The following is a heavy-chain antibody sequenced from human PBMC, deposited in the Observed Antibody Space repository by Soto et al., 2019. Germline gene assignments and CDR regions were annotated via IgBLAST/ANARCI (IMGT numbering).Heavy chain of an antibody. V-gene: IGHV3-23*01. CDR3: AKASATGKSDGMDV. J-gene: IGHJ6*02. Sequence: EVQLLESGGGLVQPGGSLRLSGVASGFPFSSYAMSWVRQTPGRGLECVSSISSGSNTYYTDSVRGRFTISRDNSKNSLYLQMSSLRADDTALYYCAKASATGKSDGMDVWGQGTTVSVSS. D-gene: IGHD7-27*01. CDR2: ISSGSNT. CDR1: GFPFSSYA.